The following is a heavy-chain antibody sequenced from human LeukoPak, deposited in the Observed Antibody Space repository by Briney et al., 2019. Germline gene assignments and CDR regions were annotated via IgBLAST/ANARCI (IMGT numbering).Heavy chain of an antibody. V-gene: IGHV4-59*06. J-gene: IGHJ4*02. CDR3: ASHADYYDSSGFDY. CDR1: GGSISTYY. CDR2: IYYSGST. Sequence: SETLSLTCTVSGGSISTYYWSWIRQPPGKGLEWIGYIYYSGSTYYNPSLKSRVTISVDTSKNQFSLKLSSVTAADTAVYYCASHADYYDSSGFDYWGQGTLVTVSS. D-gene: IGHD3-22*01.